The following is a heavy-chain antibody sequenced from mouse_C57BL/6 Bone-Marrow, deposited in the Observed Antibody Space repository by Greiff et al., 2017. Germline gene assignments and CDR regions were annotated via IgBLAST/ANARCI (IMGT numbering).Heavy chain of an antibody. CDR3: AKTFYGNYWYFDG. V-gene: IGHV2-5*01. CDR2: IWRGGST. Sequence: VQLQQSGPGLVQPSQSLSITCTVSGFSLTSYGVHWVRQSPGKGLEWLGVIWRGGSTDYNAAFMSRLCITKDNSKSQVFFKMNSLQADDTAIYYCAKTFYGNYWYFDGGGTGTTVTVSS. D-gene: IGHD2-10*01. J-gene: IGHJ1*03. CDR1: GFSLTSYG.